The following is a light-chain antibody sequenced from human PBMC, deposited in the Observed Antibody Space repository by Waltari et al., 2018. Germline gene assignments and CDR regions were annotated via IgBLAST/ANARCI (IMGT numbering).Light chain of an antibody. J-gene: IGKJ5*01. V-gene: IGKV1-9*01. CDR3: QQLNSYPIT. CDR2: GAS. CDR1: QDISSH. Sequence: DIQLTQSPSFLSASVGDRVTITCRASQDISSHLARYQKNPGKAPKLLVYGASTLGSGVPSGFSGGGSGTEFTLTISSLQPEDFATYYCQQLNSYPITFGQGTRLEIK.